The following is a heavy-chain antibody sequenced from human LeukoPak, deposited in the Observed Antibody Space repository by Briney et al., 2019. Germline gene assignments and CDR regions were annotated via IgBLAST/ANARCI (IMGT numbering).Heavy chain of an antibody. CDR3: ARATSYDILTGYYSDWFVP. D-gene: IGHD3-9*01. CDR1: GYTFTGYY. J-gene: IGHJ5*02. CDR2: INPNSGGT. Sequence: ASVKVSCTASGYTFTGYYMHWVRQAPGQGLEWMGWINPNSGGTEYAQKFQGWVTITRDTSISTAYMGLSRLRSDDTAVYYCARATSYDILTGYYSDWFVPWGQGTLVTVSS. V-gene: IGHV1-2*04.